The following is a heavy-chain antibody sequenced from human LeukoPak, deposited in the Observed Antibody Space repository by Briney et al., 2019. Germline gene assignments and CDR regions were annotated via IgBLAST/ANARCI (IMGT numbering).Heavy chain of an antibody. V-gene: IGHV3-23*01. CDR2: ISGSGRNT. CDR3: AKDEGVVLSTAFDFGH. D-gene: IGHD3-10*01. CDR1: GFTFSTYA. J-gene: IGHJ4*02. Sequence: GGSLRLSCVVSGFTFSTYAMSWVRQAPGKGLEWVAFISGSGRNTYYADSVKGRFTISRDNFRNTLSLQMNSLRPDDTAIYSCAKDEGVVLSTAFDFGHWGQGTLVTVSS.